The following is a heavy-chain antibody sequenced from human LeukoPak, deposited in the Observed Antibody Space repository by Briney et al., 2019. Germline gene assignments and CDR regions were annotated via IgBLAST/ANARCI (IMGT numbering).Heavy chain of an antibody. D-gene: IGHD3-22*01. CDR3: ARGLGHYYDSSGSMSFFDY. Sequence: SETLSLTCAVYGGSFSGYYWSWIRQPPGKGLEWIGEINHSGSTNYNPSLKSRVTISVDTSKNQFSLKLSSVTAADTAVYYCARGLGHYYDSSGSMSFFDYWGQGTLVTVSS. CDR1: GGSFSGYY. J-gene: IGHJ4*02. CDR2: INHSGST. V-gene: IGHV4-34*01.